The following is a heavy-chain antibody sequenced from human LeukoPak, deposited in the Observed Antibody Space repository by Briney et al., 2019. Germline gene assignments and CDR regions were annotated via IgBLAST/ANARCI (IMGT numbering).Heavy chain of an antibody. CDR3: ARDPGGYYHSGGYPDY. CDR2: ISSSSIYI. Sequence: GGSLRLSCAASGFTFSSYSMNWVRQAPGKGLEWVSSISSSSIYIYYADSVKGRFTISRDNAKNSLYLQMNSLRAEDTAVYYCARDPGGYYHSGGYPDYWGQGTLVTVSS. CDR1: GFTFSSYS. V-gene: IGHV3-21*01. J-gene: IGHJ4*02. D-gene: IGHD3-22*01.